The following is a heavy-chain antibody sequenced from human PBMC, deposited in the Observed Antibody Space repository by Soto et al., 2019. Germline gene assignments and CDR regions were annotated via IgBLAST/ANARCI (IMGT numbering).Heavy chain of an antibody. D-gene: IGHD5-18*01. CDR1: GGTFSSYA. CDR3: ARDLRGGWDTAMVMDPSAYYYYGMDV. Sequence: GASVKVSCKASGGTFSSYAISWVRQAPGQGLEWMGGIIPIFGTANYAQKFQGRVTITADESTSTAYMELSSLRSEDTAVYYCARDLRGGWDTAMVMDPSAYYYYGMDVWGQGTTVTVSS. CDR2: IIPIFGTA. J-gene: IGHJ6*02. V-gene: IGHV1-69*13.